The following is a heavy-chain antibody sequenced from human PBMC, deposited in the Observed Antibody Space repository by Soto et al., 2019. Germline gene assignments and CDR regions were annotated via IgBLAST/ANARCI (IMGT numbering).Heavy chain of an antibody. CDR3: AKDILLLTGGFDY. V-gene: IGHV3-23*01. CDR1: GFTFSSYA. CDR2: ISGSGGST. Sequence: EVQLLESGGGLVQPGGSLRLSCAASGFTFSSYAMSWVRQAPGKGLEWVSAISGSGGSTYYADSVKGRFTISRDNSKNTLDLQMHSLRAEDTAVYYCAKDILLLTGGFDYWGQGTLVTVSS. J-gene: IGHJ4*02. D-gene: IGHD7-27*01.